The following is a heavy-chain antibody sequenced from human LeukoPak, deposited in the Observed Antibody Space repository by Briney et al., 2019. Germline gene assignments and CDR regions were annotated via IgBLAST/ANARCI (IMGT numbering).Heavy chain of an antibody. CDR3: ARQKSRDYSNSPFGY. Sequence: GESLKISCKGSGYIFTKYWIGWVRQMPGKGLEWMGIIYPGDSDTRYSPSFQGQVTISADKSISTAYLQWSSLKASDTAMYYCARQKSRDYSNSPFGYWGQGTLVTVSS. CDR1: GYIFTKYW. V-gene: IGHV5-51*01. D-gene: IGHD4-11*01. J-gene: IGHJ4*02. CDR2: IYPGDSDT.